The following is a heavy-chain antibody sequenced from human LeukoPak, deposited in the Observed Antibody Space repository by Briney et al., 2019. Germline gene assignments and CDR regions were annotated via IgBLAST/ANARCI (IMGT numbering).Heavy chain of an antibody. Sequence: GGSLRLSCAASGFTFSRYGMHWVRQASGKGLEWVALISYDGSNRYYADSVKGRFTISRDNSKNTLYLQMNSLRPEDTAVYYCAKGDPYGSGSYPVDYWGQGTLVTVSS. D-gene: IGHD3-10*01. CDR1: GFTFSRYG. V-gene: IGHV3-30*18. CDR2: ISYDGSNR. CDR3: AKGDPYGSGSYPVDY. J-gene: IGHJ4*02.